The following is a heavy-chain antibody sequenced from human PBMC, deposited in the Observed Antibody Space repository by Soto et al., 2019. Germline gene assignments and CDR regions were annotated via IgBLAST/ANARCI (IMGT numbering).Heavy chain of an antibody. Sequence: GGSLRLSCAASGFTFSSYGMHWVRQAPGKGLEWVAVIWYDGSNKYYADSVKGRFTISRDNSKNTLYLQMNSLRAEDTAVYYCARDPGGLVLTPENHDAFDIWGQGTKVTVSS. J-gene: IGHJ3*02. CDR2: IWYDGSNK. V-gene: IGHV3-33*01. CDR1: GFTFSSYG. CDR3: ARDPGGLVLTPENHDAFDI. D-gene: IGHD3-16*01.